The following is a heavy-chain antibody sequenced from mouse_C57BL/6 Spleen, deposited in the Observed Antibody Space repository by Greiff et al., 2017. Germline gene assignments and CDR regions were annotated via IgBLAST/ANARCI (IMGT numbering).Heavy chain of an antibody. V-gene: IGHV1-76*01. J-gene: IGHJ3*01. CDR3: ARSRDGYYLAWFAY. CDR2: IYPGSGNT. CDR1: GYTFTDYY. Sequence: VQLQQSGAELVRPGASVKLSCKASGYTFTDYYINWVKPRPGQGLEWISRIYPGSGNTYYNEKFKGKATLTAENSSSTAYMQLSSLTSEDSAVYFCARSRDGYYLAWFAYWGQGTLVTVSA. D-gene: IGHD2-3*01.